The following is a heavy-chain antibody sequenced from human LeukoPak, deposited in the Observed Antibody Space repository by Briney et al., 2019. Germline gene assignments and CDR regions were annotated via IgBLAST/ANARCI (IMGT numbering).Heavy chain of an antibody. J-gene: IGHJ4*02. Sequence: GGSLRLSCAASGFTFSSYGMHWVRQAPGKGLEWVAFIRYDGSNKYYADSVKGRFTISRDNAKNTLYLQMNSLRAEDTAVYYCARVTAVAGTSVGVDAWGQGILVTVS. D-gene: IGHD6-19*01. V-gene: IGHV3-30*02. CDR1: GFTFSSYG. CDR2: IRYDGSNK. CDR3: ARVTAVAGTSVGVDA.